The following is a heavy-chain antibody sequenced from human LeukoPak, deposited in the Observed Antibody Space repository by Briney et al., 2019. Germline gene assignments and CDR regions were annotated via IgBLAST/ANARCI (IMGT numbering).Heavy chain of an antibody. CDR3: ARAPEGEQLVDY. V-gene: IGHV4-59*12. Sequence: SETLSLTCTVSGGSISSYYWSWIRQPPGKGLEWIGYIYYSGSTNYNPSLKSRVTIAVDTSKNQFSLKLSSVTAADTAVYYCARAPEGEQLVDYWGQGTLVTVSS. CDR1: GGSISSYY. CDR2: IYYSGST. D-gene: IGHD6-13*01. J-gene: IGHJ4*02.